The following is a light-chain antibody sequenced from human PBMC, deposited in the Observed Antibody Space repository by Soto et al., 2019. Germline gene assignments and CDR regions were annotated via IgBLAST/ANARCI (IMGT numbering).Light chain of an antibody. J-gene: IGLJ1*01. CDR3: SSYTDSSNYV. CDR2: GVK. CDR1: GRDIGAYDY. V-gene: IGLV2-14*01. Sequence: QSALTQPASVSGSPGQSITISCTGSGRDIGAYDYVSWYQQHPGKAPKLLIYGVKNRPSGVSYRFSASKSGNTASLTISGLQAEDEADYYCSSYTDSSNYVFGTGTKLTVL.